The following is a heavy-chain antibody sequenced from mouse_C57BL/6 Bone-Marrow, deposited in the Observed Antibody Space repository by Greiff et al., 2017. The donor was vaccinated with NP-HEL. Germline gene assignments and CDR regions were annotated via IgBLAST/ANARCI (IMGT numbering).Heavy chain of an antibody. D-gene: IGHD2-3*01. V-gene: IGHV1-72*01. CDR2: LYPNSGGT. CDR3: ARYESGSVYLDY. CDR1: GYTFTNYW. Sequence: QVQLKQPGAELVKPGASVKLSCKASGYTFTNYWMHWVKQRPGRGLEWLGRLYPNSGGTKYNEKLKSKATLTVDKPSSTANRQLSSLTSEDSAVYECARYESGSVYLDYWGQGTTLTVSS. J-gene: IGHJ2*01.